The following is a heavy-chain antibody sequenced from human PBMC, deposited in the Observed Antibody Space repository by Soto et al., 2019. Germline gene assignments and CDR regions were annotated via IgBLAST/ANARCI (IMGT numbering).Heavy chain of an antibody. J-gene: IGHJ4*02. CDR1: VYTFTCYY. Sequence: XSVKVSCKASVYTFTCYYIHWVRQAPGQGLEWMGWINPNSGGTKYPQKFQGRVTMTRDTSIRTVYMSLTGLKSDDTAVYFCARGLAKGGGSAGFDSWGQGTLVTVSS. D-gene: IGHD2-15*01. CDR3: ARGLAKGGGSAGFDS. V-gene: IGHV1-2*02. CDR2: INPNSGGT.